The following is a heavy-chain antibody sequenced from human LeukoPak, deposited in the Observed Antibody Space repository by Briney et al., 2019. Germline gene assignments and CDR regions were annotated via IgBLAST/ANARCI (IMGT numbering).Heavy chain of an antibody. D-gene: IGHD3-22*01. J-gene: IGHJ4*02. CDR3: ARGGNYYYDSSGYYYFDY. V-gene: IGHV3-23*01. CDR2: ISGGSTST. Sequence: GGSLRLSCAATGFTFSTYAMSWVRQAPGKGLEWVSGISGGSTSTYYADSVKGRFTIARDTSKNTLYLQMNSLRAEDTAVYYCARGGNYYYDSSGYYYFDYWGQGTLVTVSS. CDR1: GFTFSTYA.